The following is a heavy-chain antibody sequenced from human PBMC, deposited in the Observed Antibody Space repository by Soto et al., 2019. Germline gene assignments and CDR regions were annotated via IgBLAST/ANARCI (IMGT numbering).Heavy chain of an antibody. D-gene: IGHD6-13*01. CDR2: IHTTDGT. CDR3: ARALSSAAGLYFDF. Sequence: SETLSLTCTVSGGSISSYYWSWIRQPAGKGMEWIGRIHTTDGTNYNPSLKSRVTMSIDTSNNQFSLKLSSLTAADTAVHYCARALSSAAGLYFDFWGQGTLVTVSS. CDR1: GGSISSYY. J-gene: IGHJ4*02. V-gene: IGHV4-4*07.